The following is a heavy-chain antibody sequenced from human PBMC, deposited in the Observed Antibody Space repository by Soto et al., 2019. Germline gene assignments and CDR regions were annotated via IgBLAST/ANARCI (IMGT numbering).Heavy chain of an antibody. CDR2: IIPILGIA. Sequence: SVKVSCKASGGTFSSYTISWVRQAPGQGLEWMGRIIPILGIANYAQKFQGRVTITADKSTSTAYMELSSLRSEDTAVYYCARGRDRRFRESGHYYMDVWGKGTPDTVSS. J-gene: IGHJ6*03. CDR3: ARGRDRRFRESGHYYMDV. CDR1: GGTFSSYT. D-gene: IGHD3-10*01. V-gene: IGHV1-69*02.